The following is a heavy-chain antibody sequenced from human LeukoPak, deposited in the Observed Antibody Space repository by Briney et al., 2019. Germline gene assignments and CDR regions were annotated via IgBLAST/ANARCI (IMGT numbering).Heavy chain of an antibody. D-gene: IGHD3-22*01. CDR3: ARVGYYYDSGNWFDP. CDR2: IYYSGST. J-gene: IGHJ5*02. CDR1: GGSISSGDYY. V-gene: IGHV4-30-4*01. Sequence: SQTLSLTCTVSGGSISSGDYYWSWIRQPPGKGLEWIGYIYYSGSTYYNPSLKSRVTISVDTSKNQFSLKLSSVTAADTAVYYCARVGYYYDSGNWFDPWGQGTLVTVSS.